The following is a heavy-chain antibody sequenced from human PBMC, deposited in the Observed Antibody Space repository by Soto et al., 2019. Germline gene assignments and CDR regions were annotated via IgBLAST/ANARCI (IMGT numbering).Heavy chain of an antibody. CDR1: GGPISRGGYY. D-gene: IGHD3-3*01. CDR3: ARAPVGLDTISYFDY. J-gene: IGHJ4*02. V-gene: IGHV4-30-4*08. CDR2: IYYTGSA. Sequence: PSETLSLTCTVSGGPISRGGYYWTWTRQHPGKGPEWIGYIYYTGSAYYHPSLESRMHMSLDATRNHYSLRLTSVTAADTAVYFCARAPVGLDTISYFDYWGQGKLGTVSS.